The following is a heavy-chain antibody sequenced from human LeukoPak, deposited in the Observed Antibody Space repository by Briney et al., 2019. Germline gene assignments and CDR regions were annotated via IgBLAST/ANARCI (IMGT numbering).Heavy chain of an antibody. J-gene: IGHJ4*02. V-gene: IGHV3-23*01. CDR2: ISGSGGST. Sequence: GGSLRLSCAASGFTFSSYAMSWVRQAPGKGLEWVSAISGSGGSTYYADSVKGRFTISRDNAKNSLDLQMNSLRVEDTAVYYCVRDRHYIGNREVRFPYWGQGALVTVSS. CDR3: VRDRHYIGNREVRFPY. CDR1: GFTFSSYA. D-gene: IGHD3-10*01.